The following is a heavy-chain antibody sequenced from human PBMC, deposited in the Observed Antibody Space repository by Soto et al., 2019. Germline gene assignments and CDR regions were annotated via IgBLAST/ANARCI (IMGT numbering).Heavy chain of an antibody. V-gene: IGHV1-69*12. J-gene: IGHJ6*02. D-gene: IGHD3-22*01. CDR1: GGTFSTYA. CDR2: IIPKFGTA. Sequence: QVQLVQSGAEVKKPGSSVKVSCKASGGTFSTYAISWVRQAPGQGLEWMGGIIPKFGTANYAQKFQGRVTITADESTSTAYMELNRLRSEDTAVYYCARTYYYDSGGVISCYYGMDVWGQGTTVTVSS. CDR3: ARTYYYDSGGVISCYYGMDV.